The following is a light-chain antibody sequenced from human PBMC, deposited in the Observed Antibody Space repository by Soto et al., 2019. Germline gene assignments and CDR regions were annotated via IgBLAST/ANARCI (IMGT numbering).Light chain of an antibody. Sequence: EIVLTQSPVTLSLSPGEIATLSCRASQSVRTYLAWYQVKPGQAPRLLIYGASTRATGIPARFSGSGSGTEFTLTISSLQSEDFAVYYCKQYNDWWTFGQGTKVDIK. CDR3: KQYNDWWT. J-gene: IGKJ1*01. CDR1: QSVRTY. V-gene: IGKV3-15*01. CDR2: GAS.